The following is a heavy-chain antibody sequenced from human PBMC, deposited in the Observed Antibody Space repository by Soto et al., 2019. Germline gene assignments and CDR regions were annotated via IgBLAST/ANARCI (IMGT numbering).Heavy chain of an antibody. V-gene: IGHV1-2*04. J-gene: IGHJ6*02. CDR1: GYTFTSYG. Sequence: ASVKVSCKASGYTFTSYGISWVRQAPGQGLEWMGWINANSGNTNYAQKFQGWVTMTRDTSISTAYMELSRLRSDDTAVYYCARVSSSGPYYGMDVWGQGTTVTVSS. D-gene: IGHD6-6*01. CDR3: ARVSSSGPYYGMDV. CDR2: INANSGNT.